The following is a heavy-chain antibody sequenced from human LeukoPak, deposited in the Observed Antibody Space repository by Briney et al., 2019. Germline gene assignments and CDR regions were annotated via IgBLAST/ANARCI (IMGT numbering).Heavy chain of an antibody. V-gene: IGHV1-24*01. CDR1: GDTLTELS. J-gene: IGHJ4*02. Sequence: ASVKGSCKVSGDTLTELSMHWGRQAPGKGLEWMGGFDPEDGETISAQKFQGRVTMTEHTPTDTAYMELSSLRSEDTAVYYCATGIYGSGSYYGYFDYWGQGTLVTVSS. D-gene: IGHD3-10*01. CDR2: FDPEDGET. CDR3: ATGIYGSGSYYGYFDY.